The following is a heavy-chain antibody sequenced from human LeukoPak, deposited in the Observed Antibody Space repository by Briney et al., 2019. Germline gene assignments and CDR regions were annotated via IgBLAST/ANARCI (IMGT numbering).Heavy chain of an antibody. CDR1: GYTSTSYG. CDR2: ISAYNGNT. J-gene: IGHJ3*02. Sequence: ASVKVSCKASGYTSTSYGISWVRQAPGQGLEWMGWISAYNGNTNYAQKLQGRVTMTTDTSTSTAYMELRSLRSDDTAVYYCARDLSENYGDYDDAFDIWGQGTMVTVSS. CDR3: ARDLSENYGDYDDAFDI. D-gene: IGHD4-17*01. V-gene: IGHV1-18*01.